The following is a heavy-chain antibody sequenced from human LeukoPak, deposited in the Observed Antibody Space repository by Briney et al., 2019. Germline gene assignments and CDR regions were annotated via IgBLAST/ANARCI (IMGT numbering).Heavy chain of an antibody. J-gene: IGHJ4*02. CDR3: AKNKVGVASPGY. CDR1: GFTFSNYA. CDR2: ISGSGGTT. V-gene: IGHV3-23*01. Sequence: GGSLRLSCAASGFTFSNYAMSWVRQAPGKGLEWASSISGSGGTTYYADSVKGRTTISRDNSKNTLYLQMNSLRAEDTAVYYCAKNKVGVASPGYWGQGTLVTVSS. D-gene: IGHD5-24*01.